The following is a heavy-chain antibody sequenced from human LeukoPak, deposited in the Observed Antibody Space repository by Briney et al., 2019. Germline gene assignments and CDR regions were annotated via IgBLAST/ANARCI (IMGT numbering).Heavy chain of an antibody. CDR1: GFTFSNYA. D-gene: IGHD2-15*01. CDR2: ISNDGNNK. CDR3: GRVAPGGRHIDY. Sequence: GRSLRLSCATSGFTFSNYAMHWDRQAPGKGLEWVAVISNDGNNKHYIDSVKGRFTISRDNSKDTLYLQINSLRTEDTAVYYCGRVAPGGRHIDYWGQGTLVTVSS. J-gene: IGHJ4*02. V-gene: IGHV3-30-3*01.